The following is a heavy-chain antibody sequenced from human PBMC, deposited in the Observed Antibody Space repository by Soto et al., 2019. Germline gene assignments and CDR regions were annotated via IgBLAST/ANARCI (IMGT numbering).Heavy chain of an antibody. CDR3: ARDYYKYYDSSGYYRAPAY. V-gene: IGHV3-30-3*01. CDR1: GFTFSSYA. D-gene: IGHD3-22*01. Sequence: PGGSLRLSCAASGFTFSSYAMHWVRQAPGKGLEWVALISYDGSDKDYADSVKGRFTISRDNSRKKLFLQMNSLRAEDTAVYYCARDYYKYYDSSGYYRAPAYWGQGT. CDR2: ISYDGSDK. J-gene: IGHJ4*02.